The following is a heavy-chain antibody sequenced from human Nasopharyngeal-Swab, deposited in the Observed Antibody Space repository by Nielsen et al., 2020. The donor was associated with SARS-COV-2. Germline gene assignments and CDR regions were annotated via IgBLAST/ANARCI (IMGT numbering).Heavy chain of an antibody. J-gene: IGHJ4*02. CDR3: ARCGGDCLKTPTLYYFDY. V-gene: IGHV4-4*02. CDR2: IYHSGST. D-gene: IGHD2-21*02. Sequence: WIRQPPGKGLEWIGEIYHSGSTNYNPSLKSRVTISVDKSKNQFSLKLSSVTAADTAVYYCARCGGDCLKTPTLYYFDYWGQGTLVTVSS.